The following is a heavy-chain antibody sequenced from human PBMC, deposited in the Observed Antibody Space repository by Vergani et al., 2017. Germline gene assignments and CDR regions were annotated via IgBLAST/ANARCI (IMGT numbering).Heavy chain of an antibody. CDR1: GYIFSNFW. D-gene: IGHD3-10*01. CDR3: ASGGHGSENGGALQL. J-gene: IGHJ3*01. Sequence: EVQLVQSGAEVKKPGESLKISCQAFGYIFSNFWIGWVRQRPGSGLEWMGIIYPGDSEVKSNPTFRGQVIFSVDTSVNTAYLQWRSLQAADTATYFCASGGHGSENGGALQLWGQGTNITVSS. CDR2: IYPGDSEV. V-gene: IGHV5-51*01.